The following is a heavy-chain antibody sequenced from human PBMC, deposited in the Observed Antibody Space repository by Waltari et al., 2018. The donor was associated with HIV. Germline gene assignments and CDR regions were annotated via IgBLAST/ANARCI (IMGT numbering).Heavy chain of an antibody. V-gene: IGHV3-30*18. J-gene: IGHJ6*02. CDR3: AKDLVTRGFFYFYGMHV. D-gene: IGHD3-10*01. CDR1: GFNFSTFG. Sequence: QVQLEESGGGVVQSGRSLRLTCMASGFNFSTFGMHWVRQAPGKGLEWVVVISYDGHNKQYADSVKGRFTISRDNSNSTLFLQMSSLRPDDTAVYYCAKDLVTRGFFYFYGMHVWGQGTTVTVSS. CDR2: ISYDGHNK.